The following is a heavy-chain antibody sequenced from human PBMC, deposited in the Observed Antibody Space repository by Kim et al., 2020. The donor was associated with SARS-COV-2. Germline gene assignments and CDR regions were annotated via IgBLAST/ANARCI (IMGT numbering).Heavy chain of an antibody. V-gene: IGHV3-23*01. Sequence: ASGQCRFTISRDNSKNTLNLQMNSLRAEDTAVYYCAKVRLGELSGYYFDSWGQAPLVTVSS. J-gene: IGHJ4*02. D-gene: IGHD3-16*02. CDR3: AKVRLGELSGYYFDS.